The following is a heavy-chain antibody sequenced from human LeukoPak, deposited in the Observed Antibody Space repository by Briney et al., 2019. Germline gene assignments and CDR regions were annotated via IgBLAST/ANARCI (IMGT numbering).Heavy chain of an antibody. Sequence: PSETLSLTCSVSGGSVGSNYWSWVRQPPGKGLEWIGYISYSGDTKYNPSLKSRLSMSVDTSKNQWSLMLTSVTAADTAVYYCARGSGWYPHWGQGTLVTVSS. CDR1: GGSVGSNY. CDR3: ARGSGWYPH. V-gene: IGHV4-59*02. CDR2: ISYSGDT. D-gene: IGHD6-19*01. J-gene: IGHJ1*01.